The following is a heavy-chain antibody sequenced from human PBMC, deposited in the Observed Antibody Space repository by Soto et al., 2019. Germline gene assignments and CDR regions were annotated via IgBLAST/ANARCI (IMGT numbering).Heavy chain of an antibody. V-gene: IGHV3-33*01. D-gene: IGHD6-19*01. CDR3: VRDGQWLRRDVLRSSYYFDY. CDR2: RWYDGGNK. CDR1: GFNFSSYV. J-gene: IGHJ4*02. Sequence: QVQLVESGGGVVQPGRSLRLSCAASGFNFSSYVMHWVRQAPGKGLEGVAVRWYDGGNKYYADSVKGRFTISRDNSKNTLYLQMNSLRGEDTAVYYCVRDGQWLRRDVLRSSYYFDYWGQGTLVTVSS.